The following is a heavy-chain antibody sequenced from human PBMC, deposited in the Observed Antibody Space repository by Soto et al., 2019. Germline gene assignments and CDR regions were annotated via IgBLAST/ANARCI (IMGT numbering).Heavy chain of an antibody. D-gene: IGHD3-9*01. CDR2: IYWDDDK. CDR3: AHTGYYDLLTFDY. V-gene: IGHV2-5*02. J-gene: IGHJ4*02. Sequence: SGPTLVKPTQTPPLTFHLSWFSLSSRKKGVGWVRPPPGKALEWLALIYWDDDKRYRPSLNNRLTITKDTSKNQVLLTMTNLDPVDTATYYCAHTGYYDLLTFDYWGQGTLVTVSS. CDR1: WFSLSSRKKG.